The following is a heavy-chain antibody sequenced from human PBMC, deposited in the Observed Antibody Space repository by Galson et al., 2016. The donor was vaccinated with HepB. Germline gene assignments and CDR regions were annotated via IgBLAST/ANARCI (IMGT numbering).Heavy chain of an antibody. CDR3: SGSDLSGVAYTNWHFDL. CDR2: IRSKAYGGTT. V-gene: IGHV3-49*04. CDR1: GITFGDYG. J-gene: IGHJ2*01. D-gene: IGHD3-10*01. Sequence: SLRLSCATSGITFGDYGMSWVRQAPGKGLEWLGFIRSKAYGGTTEYAASVKGRFTISRDDSKSIAYLQMNSLRSEETAVYYCSGSDLSGVAYTNWHFDLWGRGTLVTVSS.